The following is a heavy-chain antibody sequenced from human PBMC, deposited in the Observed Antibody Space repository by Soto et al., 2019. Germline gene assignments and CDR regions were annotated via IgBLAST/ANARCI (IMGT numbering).Heavy chain of an antibody. V-gene: IGHV3-30*18. J-gene: IGHJ3*02. Sequence: GGSLRLSCAASGFTFSSYAMHWVRQAPGKGLEWVAVISYDGSNKYYADFVKGRLTISRDNSKNTLYLQMNSLRAEDTAVYYCAKDLPICGGDCPLELRHALDIWGQGTMVTGSS. D-gene: IGHD2-21*01. CDR3: AKDLPICGGDCPLELRHALDI. CDR1: GFTFSSYA. CDR2: ISYDGSNK.